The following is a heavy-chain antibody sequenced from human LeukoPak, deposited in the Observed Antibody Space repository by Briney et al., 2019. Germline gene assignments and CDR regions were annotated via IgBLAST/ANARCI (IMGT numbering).Heavy chain of an antibody. CDR3: ARVSIRIVGATPRLDAFDI. V-gene: IGHV4-34*01. CDR1: GGSFNGYD. Sequence: SETLSLTCAVYGGSFNGYDWSWIRQPPGKGLEWIGEINHSGSTNYNPSLKSRVTISVATSKNQFSLKLSSVTAGDTAVYYCARVSIRIVGATPRLDAFDIWGQGTMVTVSS. J-gene: IGHJ3*02. CDR2: INHSGST. D-gene: IGHD1-26*01.